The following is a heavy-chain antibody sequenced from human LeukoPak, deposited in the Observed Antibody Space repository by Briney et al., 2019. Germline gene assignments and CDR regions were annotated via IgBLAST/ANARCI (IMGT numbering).Heavy chain of an antibody. Sequence: ASVKVSCKASGYTFIAYYIHWVRQAPGQGLEWMGRINPNSGDTDYAQKFQGRIIMSRDTSISTLYMDLSRLRSDDTAVYYCARVGGSAAYYAFDYWGQGSLVTVSS. V-gene: IGHV1-2*06. J-gene: IGHJ4*02. CDR2: INPNSGDT. CDR1: GYTFIAYY. CDR3: ARVGGSAAYYAFDY. D-gene: IGHD3-16*01.